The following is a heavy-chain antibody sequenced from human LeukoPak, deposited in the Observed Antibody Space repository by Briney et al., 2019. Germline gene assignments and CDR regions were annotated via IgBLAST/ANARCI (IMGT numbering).Heavy chain of an antibody. J-gene: IGHJ4*02. CDR2: ISGSGGST. D-gene: IGHD6-6*01. V-gene: IGHV3-23*01. CDR3: AKDHQNQLVPLDY. CDR1: GSIFSSYA. Sequence: GGSLRLSCAASGSIFSSYAMSWVRQAPGRGLEWVSTISGSGGSTYYAASVKGRFTISRDNSKNTLYLQMNSLRAEDTAVYYCAKDHQNQLVPLDYWGQGTLVTVSS.